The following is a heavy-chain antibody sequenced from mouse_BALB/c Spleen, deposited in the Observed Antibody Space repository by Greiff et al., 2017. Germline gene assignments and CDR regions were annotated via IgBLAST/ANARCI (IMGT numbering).Heavy chain of an antibody. CDR2: INPNNGGT. D-gene: IGHD2-4*01. V-gene: IGHV1-18*01. Sequence: EVQLQQSGPELVKPGASVKIPCKASGYTFTDYNMDWVKQSHGKSLEWIGDINPNNGGTIYNQKFKGKATLTVDKSSSTAYMELRSLTSEDTAVYYCARRRVITTGAWFAYWGQGTLVTVSA. CDR1: GYTFTDYN. J-gene: IGHJ3*01. CDR3: ARRRVITTGAWFAY.